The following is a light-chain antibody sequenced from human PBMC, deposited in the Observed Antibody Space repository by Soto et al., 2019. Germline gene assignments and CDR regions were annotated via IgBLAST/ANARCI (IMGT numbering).Light chain of an antibody. J-gene: IGKJ4*01. CDR3: HQCYSSPLT. CDR2: AAS. CDR1: QTISSY. Sequence: DIQMTQSPSSLSASVGDRVTVTCRASQTISSYLNWYQQKPGKAPDLLISAASRLQSGVPSRFSGSGSGRDFTLTISSLQPEYFASYSCHQCYSSPLTFGVGTKLDIK. V-gene: IGKV1-39*01.